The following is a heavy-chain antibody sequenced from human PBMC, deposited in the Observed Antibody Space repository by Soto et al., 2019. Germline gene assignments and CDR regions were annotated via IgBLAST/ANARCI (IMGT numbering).Heavy chain of an antibody. CDR2: VNSDESST. CDR1: GFTFSNYW. Sequence: VQLVASGGDLVQPGGSLRLSCAASGFTFSNYWMHWVRQGPGKGLVWVSRVNSDESSTSYADSVKGRFTISRDNAKNTLYLQMSSLRFEDTALYYCARGLWFGEWGYFDPWGQGTLVTVSS. V-gene: IGHV3-74*01. J-gene: IGHJ5*02. CDR3: ARGLWFGEWGYFDP. D-gene: IGHD3-10*01.